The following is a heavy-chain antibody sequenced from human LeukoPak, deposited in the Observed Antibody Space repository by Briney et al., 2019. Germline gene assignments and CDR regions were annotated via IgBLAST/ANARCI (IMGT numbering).Heavy chain of an antibody. CDR1: GFTFSSYA. V-gene: IGHV3-30-3*01. Sequence: GGSLRLSCAASGFTFSSYAMHWVRQAPGKGLEWVAVISYDGSNKYYADPVKGRFTISRDNSKNTLYLQMNSLRAEDTAVYYCARDYSSGFFDYWGQGTLVTVSS. CDR3: ARDYSSGFFDY. J-gene: IGHJ4*02. CDR2: ISYDGSNK. D-gene: IGHD3-22*01.